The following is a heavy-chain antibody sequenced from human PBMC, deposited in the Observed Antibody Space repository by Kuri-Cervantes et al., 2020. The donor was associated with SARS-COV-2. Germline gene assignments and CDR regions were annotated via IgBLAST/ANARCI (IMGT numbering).Heavy chain of an antibody. CDR2: ISHDGKNK. Sequence: GESLKISCAASGFNFSRTDMHWVRQAPGKGLEWVAVISHDGKNKKCIASGKGRFTISRDNSQNTLYLHMKSLRDEDTAVYHCARDNSVVLPGTLAWGPKPPRSFYYGMDVWGQGTAVTVSS. CDR1: GFNFSRTD. V-gene: IGHV3-30*03. D-gene: IGHD2-2*01. J-gene: IGHJ6*02. CDR3: ARDNSVVLPGTLAWGPKPPRSFYYGMDV.